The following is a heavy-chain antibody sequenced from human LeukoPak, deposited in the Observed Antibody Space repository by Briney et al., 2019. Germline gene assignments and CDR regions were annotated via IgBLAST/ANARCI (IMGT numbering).Heavy chain of an antibody. CDR1: GFTFSSYE. D-gene: IGHD4-17*01. Sequence: GGSLRLFCAASGFTFSSYEMNWVRQAPGKGLEWVSYISSSGSTIYYADSVKGRFTISRDNAKNSLYLQMNSLRAEDTAVYYCARAAENYGDSKYYYYGMDVWGQGTTVTVSS. J-gene: IGHJ6*02. CDR3: ARAAENYGDSKYYYYGMDV. CDR2: ISSSGSTI. V-gene: IGHV3-48*03.